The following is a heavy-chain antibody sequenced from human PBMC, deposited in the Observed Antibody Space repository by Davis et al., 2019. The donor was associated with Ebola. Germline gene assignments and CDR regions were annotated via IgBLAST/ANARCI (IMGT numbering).Heavy chain of an antibody. Sequence: GESLKISCAASGFTFSAYWMSWVRQARGKGLEWVANINQDGSEKYYVDSVKGRFTISRDNSNNTMFLQMNSLRAEDTAVYYCAREGQIYSHYYFGLDVWGQGTTVTVSS. J-gene: IGHJ6*02. V-gene: IGHV3-7*01. CDR2: INQDGSEK. CDR1: GFTFSAYW. CDR3: AREGQIYSHYYFGLDV. D-gene: IGHD2-15*01.